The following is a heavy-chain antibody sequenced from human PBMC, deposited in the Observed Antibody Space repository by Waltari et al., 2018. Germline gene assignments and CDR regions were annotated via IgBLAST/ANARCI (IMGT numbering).Heavy chain of an antibody. CDR3: ARTPARFTGPFDY. V-gene: IGHV4-59*01. CDR1: GGSISSYY. D-gene: IGHD1-1*01. Sequence: QVQLQESGPGLVKPSETLSLTCTVSGGSISSYYWSWIRQPPGKGLEWIGYIYYSGSTNYNPSLKSRVTISVDTSKNQFSLKLSSVTAADTAVYYCARTPARFTGPFDYWGQGTLVTVSS. J-gene: IGHJ4*02. CDR2: IYYSGST.